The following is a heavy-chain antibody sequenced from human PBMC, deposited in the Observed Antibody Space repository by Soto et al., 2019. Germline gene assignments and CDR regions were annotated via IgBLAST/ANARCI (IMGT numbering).Heavy chain of an antibody. J-gene: IGHJ6*02. D-gene: IGHD2-15*01. V-gene: IGHV3-48*03. CDR1: GFTFSSYE. CDR2: ISSSGSTI. CDR3: ARDAKGMDV. Sequence: GGSLRLSCAASGFTFSSYEMNWVRQAPGKGLEWVSYISSSGSTIYYADSVKGRFTISRDNSKNTLYLQMNSLRAEDTAVYYCARDAKGMDVWGQGTTVTVSS.